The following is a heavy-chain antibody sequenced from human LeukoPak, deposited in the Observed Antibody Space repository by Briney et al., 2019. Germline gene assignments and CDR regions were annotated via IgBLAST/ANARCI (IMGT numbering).Heavy chain of an antibody. Sequence: GGSLRLSCAASGFTFSDYYMSWIRQAPGRGLEWVSYISSSGSTIYYADSVKGRFTISRDNAKNSLYLQMNSLRAEDTAVYYCARDLEAGQQLVPRLFDYWGQGTLVTVSS. J-gene: IGHJ4*02. V-gene: IGHV3-11*01. CDR1: GFTFSDYY. D-gene: IGHD6-13*01. CDR2: ISSSGSTI. CDR3: ARDLEAGQQLVPRLFDY.